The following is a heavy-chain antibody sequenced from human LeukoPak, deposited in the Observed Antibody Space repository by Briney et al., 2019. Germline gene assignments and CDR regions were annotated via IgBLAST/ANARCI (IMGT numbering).Heavy chain of an antibody. J-gene: IGHJ3*02. CDR1: GFSISTYY. D-gene: IGHD1-26*01. CDR3: ARYSGSLNDAFDI. Sequence: PSETLSLTCSVSGFSISTYYWSWIRQPPGKGLEWIGYIYYSGSTNYNPSLKSRVTISVDTSKNQFSLKLNSVTAADTAVYYCARYSGSLNDAFDIWGQGTMVTVSS. CDR2: IYYSGST. V-gene: IGHV4-59*01.